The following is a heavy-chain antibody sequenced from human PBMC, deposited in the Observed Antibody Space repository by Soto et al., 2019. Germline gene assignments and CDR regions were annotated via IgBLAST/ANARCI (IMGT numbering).Heavy chain of an antibody. CDR1: GFTFRCFS. J-gene: IGHJ4*02. D-gene: IGHD5-18*01. CDR2: ISSSSSTI. V-gene: IGHV3-48*01. CDR3: ARDYSSYGPFDY. Sequence: PGGAPRISFAAPGFTFRCFSIKGVPPAPGKGLEWVSYISSSSSTIYYADSVKGRFTISRDNAKNSLYLQMNSLRAEDTAVYYCARDYSSYGPFDYWGQGTLVTVSS.